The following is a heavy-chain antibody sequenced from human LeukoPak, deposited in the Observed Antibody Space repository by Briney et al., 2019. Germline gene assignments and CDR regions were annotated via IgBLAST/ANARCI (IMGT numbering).Heavy chain of an antibody. Sequence: SVKVSCKASGGTFSSYAISWVRQAPGQGLEWMGRIIPIFGTANYAQKFQGRVTITTDESTSTAYMELSSLRSEDTAVYYCARGPLYSHAGLGDWYFDYWGQGTLVTVSS. CDR1: GGTFSSYA. D-gene: IGHD5-18*01. CDR3: ARGPLYSHAGLGDWYFDY. V-gene: IGHV1-69*05. J-gene: IGHJ4*02. CDR2: IIPIFGTA.